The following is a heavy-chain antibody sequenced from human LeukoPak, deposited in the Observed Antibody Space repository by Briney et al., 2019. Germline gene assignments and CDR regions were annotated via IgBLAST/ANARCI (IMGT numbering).Heavy chain of an antibody. Sequence: GASVKVSCKASGYTFTSYDINWVRQATGQGLEWMGWMNPNSGNTGYAQKFQGRVTMTRNTSINTAYMELSSLRSEDTAIYYCARGVGIVYTISKKHFDDWGQGTLVTVSS. CDR1: GYTFTSYD. CDR3: ARGVGIVYTISKKHFDD. D-gene: IGHD5/OR15-5a*01. J-gene: IGHJ4*02. V-gene: IGHV1-8*01. CDR2: MNPNSGNT.